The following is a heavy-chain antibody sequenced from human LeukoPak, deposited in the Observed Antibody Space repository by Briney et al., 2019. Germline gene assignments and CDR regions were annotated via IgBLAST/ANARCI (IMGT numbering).Heavy chain of an antibody. D-gene: IGHD5-24*01. J-gene: IGHJ4*02. CDR3: ASGNEGYTSHLLY. CDR1: GGTFTSYA. Sequence: SVKVSCKASGGTFTSYAISWVRQAPGQGLECMGGIIPIFGTANYAQKFQGRVTITAAESSSTAYMELSSLRSEDTAVYYCASGNEGYTSHLLYWGEGTLVTVSS. CDR2: IIPIFGTA. V-gene: IGHV1-69*13.